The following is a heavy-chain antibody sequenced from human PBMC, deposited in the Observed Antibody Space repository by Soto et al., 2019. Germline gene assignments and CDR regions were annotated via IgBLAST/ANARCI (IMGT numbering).Heavy chain of an antibody. V-gene: IGHV3-7*01. CDR2: IKQDGSEK. Sequence: EVQLVESGGGLVQPGGSLRLSCAASGFTFSSYWMSWVRQAPGKGLEWVANIKQDGSEKYYVDSVKGRFTISRDNAKNSLYRQMNSLRAEDTAVYYCARAHEKGPYYYDSSPGAFDIWGQGTMVTVSS. D-gene: IGHD3-22*01. J-gene: IGHJ3*02. CDR3: ARAHEKGPYYYDSSPGAFDI. CDR1: GFTFSSYW.